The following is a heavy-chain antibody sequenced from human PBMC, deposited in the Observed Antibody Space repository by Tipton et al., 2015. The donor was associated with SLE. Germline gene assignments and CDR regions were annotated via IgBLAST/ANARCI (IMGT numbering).Heavy chain of an antibody. V-gene: IGHV4-30-2*01. CDR2: IYHSGST. CDR1: GGSISSGGYS. D-gene: IGHD2-8*01. Sequence: TLSLTCAVSGGSISSGGYSWSWIRQPPGKGLEWIGYIYHSGSTYYNPSLKSRVTISVDRSKNQFSLKLSSVTAADTAVYYCAGSMVYAIGYWGQGTLVTVSS. CDR3: AGSMVYAIGY. J-gene: IGHJ4*02.